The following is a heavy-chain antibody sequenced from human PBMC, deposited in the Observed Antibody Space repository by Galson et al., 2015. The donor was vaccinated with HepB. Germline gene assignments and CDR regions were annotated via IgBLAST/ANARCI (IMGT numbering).Heavy chain of an antibody. CDR1: GYTFTSYG. Sequence: SVKVSCKASGYTFTSYGISWVRQAPGQGLEWMGWISAYNGNTNYAQKLQGRVTMTTDTSTSTAYMELRSLRSDDTAVYYCARDCSSTSCSPFDYWGQGTLVTVSS. D-gene: IGHD2-2*01. V-gene: IGHV1-18*01. CDR2: ISAYNGNT. J-gene: IGHJ4*02. CDR3: ARDCSSTSCSPFDY.